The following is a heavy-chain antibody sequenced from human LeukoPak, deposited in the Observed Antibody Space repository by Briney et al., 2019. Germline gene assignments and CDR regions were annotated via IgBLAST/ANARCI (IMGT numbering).Heavy chain of an antibody. CDR2: IYYSGTT. Sequence: SETLSLTCTVSGGSISSASYYWGWIRQPPGKGLEWIGSIYYSGTTYYNPSLKSRVTISVDTSKNQFSLKLSSVTAADTAVYYCARHATTANRFDPWGQGTLVTVSS. D-gene: IGHD1-1*01. J-gene: IGHJ5*02. CDR3: ARHATTANRFDP. V-gene: IGHV4-39*01. CDR1: GGSISSASYY.